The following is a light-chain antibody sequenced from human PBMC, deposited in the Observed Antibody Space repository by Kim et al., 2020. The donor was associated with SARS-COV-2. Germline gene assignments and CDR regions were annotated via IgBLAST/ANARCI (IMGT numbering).Light chain of an antibody. J-gene: IGLJ3*02. CDR3: QSYDSSLSGSV. Sequence: QSVTISCTGSSSNIGAGYAVPWYQQLPGTAPRLLIYGNSNRPSGVPDRFSASKSGTSAALAISGLQAEDEADYYCQSYDSSLSGSVFGGGTQLTVL. CDR2: GNS. CDR1: SSNIGAGYA. V-gene: IGLV1-40*01.